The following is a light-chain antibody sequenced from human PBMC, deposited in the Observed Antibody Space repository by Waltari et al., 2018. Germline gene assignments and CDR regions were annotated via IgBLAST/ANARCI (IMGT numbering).Light chain of an antibody. CDR2: YDS. CDR1: HIGSYS. V-gene: IGLV3-21*04. Sequence: SYVLTQPPSVSMAPGETARITCGGDHIGSYSVHWYQQKPGQAPVLVIRYDSDRPSGIPERFSGSNSANTATLTISRVEAGDEANYYCQVWHAAIDPGVFGTGTEVTV. J-gene: IGLJ1*01. CDR3: QVWHAAIDPGV.